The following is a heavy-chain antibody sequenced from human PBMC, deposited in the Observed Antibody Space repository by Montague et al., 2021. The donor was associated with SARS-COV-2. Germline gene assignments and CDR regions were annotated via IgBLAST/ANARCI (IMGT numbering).Heavy chain of an antibody. D-gene: IGHD3-10*01. CDR3: LNYHGSGSYGDF. CDR2: IRASGVST. J-gene: IGHJ4*02. V-gene: IGHV3-23*01. CDR1: GFTFSTYA. Sequence: SLRLSCAASGFTFSTYAMTWVRQAPGKGLVWVSSIRASGVSTHYPDSVKGRFTISRDNSKNTLYLQMNSLRAEDTAVYFCLNYHGSGSYGDFWGQGTLVTVSP.